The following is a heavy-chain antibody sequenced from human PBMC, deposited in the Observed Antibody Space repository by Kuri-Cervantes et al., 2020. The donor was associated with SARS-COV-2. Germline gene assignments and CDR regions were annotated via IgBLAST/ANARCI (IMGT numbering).Heavy chain of an antibody. V-gene: IGHV4-34*01. CDR1: GFTVSSNY. D-gene: IGHD6-13*01. CDR3: ARGIYSGSWYGSRNWFDP. J-gene: IGHJ5*02. CDR2: INHSGST. Sequence: ESLKISCAASGFTVSSNYMSWVRQAPGKGLEWIGEINHSGSTNYNPSLKSRVTMSVDTSKNQFSLKLSSVTAADTAVYYCARGIYSGSWYGSRNWFDPWGQGTLVTVSS.